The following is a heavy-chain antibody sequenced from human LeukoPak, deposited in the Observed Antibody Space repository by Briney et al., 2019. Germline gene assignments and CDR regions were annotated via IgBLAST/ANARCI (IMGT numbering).Heavy chain of an antibody. Sequence: GGSLRLSCAASGFTFSTYAVNWVRQAPGKGLEWVSTISGSGDSTYYADSVKGRFTISRDNSKNMLYLQMNSLRAEDTAVYYCAKDRAYDFWSGPFPYWGQGTLVTVSS. D-gene: IGHD3-3*01. J-gene: IGHJ4*02. CDR1: GFTFSTYA. CDR2: ISGSGDST. V-gene: IGHV3-23*01. CDR3: AKDRAYDFWSGPFPY.